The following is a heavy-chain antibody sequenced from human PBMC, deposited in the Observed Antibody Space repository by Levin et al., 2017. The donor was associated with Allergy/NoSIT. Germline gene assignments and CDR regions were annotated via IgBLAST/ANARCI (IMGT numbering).Heavy chain of an antibody. J-gene: IGHJ6*02. CDR3: ARDPGAYSGRDDGMDV. D-gene: IGHD3-10*01. CDR1: GGTFSSYA. CDR2: IIPIFGTA. Sequence: ASVKVSCKASGGTFSSYAISWVRQAPGQGLEWMGGIIPIFGTANYAQKFQGRVTITADESTSTAYMELSSLRSEDTAVYYCARDPGAYSGRDDGMDVWGQGTTVTVSS. V-gene: IGHV1-69*13.